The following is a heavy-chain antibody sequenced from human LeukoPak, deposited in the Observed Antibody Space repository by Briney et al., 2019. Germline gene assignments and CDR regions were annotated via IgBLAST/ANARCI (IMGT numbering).Heavy chain of an antibody. J-gene: IGHJ6*02. V-gene: IGHV1-18*01. CDR1: GYTFTSYG. D-gene: IGHD4-17*01. Sequence: ASVKVSCKASGYTFTSYGISWVRQAPGQGLEWMGWISAYNGNTNYAQKLQGRVTMTTDTSTSTAYMELRSLRSDDTAVYYCARSPATVTTSLDYYYYGMDVWGQGTTVTVSS. CDR2: ISAYNGNT. CDR3: ARSPATVTTSLDYYYYGMDV.